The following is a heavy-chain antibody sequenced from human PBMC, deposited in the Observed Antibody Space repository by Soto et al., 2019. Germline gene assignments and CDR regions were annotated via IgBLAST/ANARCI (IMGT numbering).Heavy chain of an antibody. V-gene: IGHV3-7*01. CDR1: GFPFSMYW. D-gene: IGHD6-6*01. J-gene: IGHJ6*03. CDR2: IKQEDGSEQ. CDR3: ARDSGSWTLAARPSVGYYYMDV. Sequence: GGSLRLSCAASGFPFSMYWMSWLRQAPGKGLEWVANIKQEDGSEQYYVDSVKGRFTISRDNAKNSLYLQINSLRAEDTAVYYCARDSGSWTLAARPSVGYYYMDVWGKGTTVTVSS.